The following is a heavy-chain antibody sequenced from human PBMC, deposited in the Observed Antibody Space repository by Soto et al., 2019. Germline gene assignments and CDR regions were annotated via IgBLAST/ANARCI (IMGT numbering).Heavy chain of an antibody. CDR3: AADLGY. CDR1: GFTFSSYW. D-gene: IGHD3-16*01. J-gene: IGHJ4*02. Sequence: GGSLRLSCAASGFTFSSYWMHWVRQAPGKGLVWVSRINRDGSRTGYADFVKGRFIISRDNAKNRLYLQMNSLRAEDTAIYYCAADLGYWGQGGLVTVSS. V-gene: IGHV3-74*01. CDR2: INRDGSRT.